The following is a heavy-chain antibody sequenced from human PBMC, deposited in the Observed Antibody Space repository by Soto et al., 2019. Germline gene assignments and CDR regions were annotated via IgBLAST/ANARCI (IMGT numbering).Heavy chain of an antibody. Sequence: QVQLVESGGGVVQPGRSLRLSCAASGFTFSNYGMHWVRQAPGKGLEWVAVVWYDGSNKYYADSVKGRFIITRDNSRNTLYLQMNRLRADDKAGYYCARGRGGYNQYYFDYWCQGTLVTVSS. V-gene: IGHV3-33*01. D-gene: IGHD5-12*01. CDR1: GFTFSNYG. CDR3: ARGRGGYNQYYFDY. J-gene: IGHJ4*02. CDR2: VWYDGSNK.